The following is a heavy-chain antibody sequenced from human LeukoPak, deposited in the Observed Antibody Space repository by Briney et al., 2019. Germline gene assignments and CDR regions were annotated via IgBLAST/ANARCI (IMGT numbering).Heavy chain of an antibody. J-gene: IGHJ4*02. CDR1: GFTFSSYA. CDR2: ISGSGGST. Sequence: PGGSLRLSCAASGFTFSSYAMSWVRQAPGKGLEWVSAISGSGGSTYYADSVKGRFTISGDNSKNTLYLQMNSLRAEDTAVYYCAIVIAVAGPLDYWGQGTLVTVSS. V-gene: IGHV3-23*01. CDR3: AIVIAVAGPLDY. D-gene: IGHD6-19*01.